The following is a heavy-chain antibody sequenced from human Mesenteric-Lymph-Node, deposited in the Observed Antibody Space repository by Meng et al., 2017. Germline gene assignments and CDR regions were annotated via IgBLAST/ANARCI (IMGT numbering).Heavy chain of an antibody. V-gene: IGHV4-4*02. CDR1: GGSISSSSC. CDR2: IYHSGST. J-gene: IGHJ4*02. CDR3: ARVGQWLPIDY. Sequence: QVPLQESGPGLAKPSGPLSLPCAVAGGSISSSSCGSWVRQPPGKGLKWIGEIYHSGSTNYNPSLKSRVTISVDKSKNQFSLNLSSVTAADTAVYYCARVGQWLPIDYWGQGTLVTVSS. D-gene: IGHD6-19*01.